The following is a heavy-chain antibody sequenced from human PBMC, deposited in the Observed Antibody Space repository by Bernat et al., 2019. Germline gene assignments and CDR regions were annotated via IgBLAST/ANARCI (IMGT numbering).Heavy chain of an antibody. D-gene: IGHD4-23*01. J-gene: IGHJ6*02. CDR2: ISYAGSNK. CDR1: GFTFSSYG. Sequence: QVQLVESGGGVAQPGRSLRPSCAASGFTFSSYGMHWVRQAPGKGLEWAAIISYAGSNKYYADSVKGRFTISRDNSKNTLYLQMNSLRAEDTVVYYCAKDRGNSVRYYSYYYGMDVWGQGTTVTVS. CDR3: AKDRGNSVRYYSYYYGMDV. V-gene: IGHV3-30*18.